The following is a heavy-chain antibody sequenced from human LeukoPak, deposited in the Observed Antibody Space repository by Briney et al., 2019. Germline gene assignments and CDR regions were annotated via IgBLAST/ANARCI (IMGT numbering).Heavy chain of an antibody. CDR2: IYSGGST. D-gene: IGHD3-10*01. CDR1: GFTVSNNY. J-gene: IGHJ6*03. CDR3: ARVGRSGSYPYYYYYYMDV. V-gene: IGHV3-66*01. Sequence: GGSLRLSCAASGFTVSNNYMSWVRQAPGKGLEWVSVIYSGGSTYYADSVKGRFTISRDNAKNSLYLQMNSLRAEDTALYHCARVGRSGSYPYYYYYYMDVWGKGTTVTISS.